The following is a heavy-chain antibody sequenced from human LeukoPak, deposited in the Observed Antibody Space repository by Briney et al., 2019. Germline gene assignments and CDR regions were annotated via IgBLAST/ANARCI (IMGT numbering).Heavy chain of an antibody. CDR2: IYHSGST. J-gene: IGHJ3*02. Sequence: SETLSLTXAVSGYSISSGYYWGWIRQPPGKGLEWIGSIYHSGSTYYNPSLKSRVTISVDTSKNQFSLELSSVTAADTAVYYCARTKHYDILTGLDAFDIWGQGTMVTVSS. V-gene: IGHV4-38-2*01. D-gene: IGHD3-9*01. CDR1: GYSISSGYY. CDR3: ARTKHYDILTGLDAFDI.